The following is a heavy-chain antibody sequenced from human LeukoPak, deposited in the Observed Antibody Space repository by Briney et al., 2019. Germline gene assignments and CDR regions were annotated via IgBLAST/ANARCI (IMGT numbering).Heavy chain of an antibody. V-gene: IGHV4-34*01. CDR1: GGSFSGYY. D-gene: IGHD6-19*01. J-gene: IGHJ4*02. CDR2: INHRGST. CDR3: ARGTLYSGWSYYFDD. Sequence: SETLSLTCAVYGGSFSGYYWSWIRQPPGKGLEWIGEINHRGSTNYNPSLKSRVTISVDMSKNEFSLRLRSVTAADTAMYYCARGTLYSGWSYYFDDWGQGNQVTVSS.